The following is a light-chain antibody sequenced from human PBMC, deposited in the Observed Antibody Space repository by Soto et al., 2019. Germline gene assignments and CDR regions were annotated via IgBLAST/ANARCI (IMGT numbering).Light chain of an antibody. Sequence: ETVMTQSQATLSVSPGERATLSCGASQSVSTNLAWYQQKPGQVPRLLIYGASTRASDIPARFSGSGSGTEFTLTISSLQSEDFAVYYCQQYNEWPLTFGGGTKVEIE. CDR3: QQYNEWPLT. J-gene: IGKJ4*01. CDR2: GAS. CDR1: QSVSTN. V-gene: IGKV3-15*01.